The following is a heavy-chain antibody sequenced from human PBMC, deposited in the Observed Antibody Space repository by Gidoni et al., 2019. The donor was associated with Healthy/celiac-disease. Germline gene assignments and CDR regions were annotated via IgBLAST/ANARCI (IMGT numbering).Heavy chain of an antibody. J-gene: IGHJ4*02. CDR3: ARVDSSGYYYFDY. CDR2: INPNSGGT. CDR1: GYTFTGYY. Sequence: VQLVQSGAEVKKPGASVKVSCKASGYTFTGYYMHWVRQAPGQGLEWMGWINPNSGGTDYAQKFQGRVTMTRDTSISTAYMELSRLRSDDTAVYYCARVDSSGYYYFDYWGQGTLVTVSS. V-gene: IGHV1-2*02. D-gene: IGHD3-22*01.